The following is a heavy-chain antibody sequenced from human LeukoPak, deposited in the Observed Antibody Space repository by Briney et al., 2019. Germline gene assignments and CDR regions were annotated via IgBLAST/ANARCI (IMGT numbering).Heavy chain of an antibody. CDR2: ISYSGST. D-gene: IGHD3-10*01. J-gene: IGHJ6*03. V-gene: IGHV4-59*01. Sequence: SETLSHTCTVSPGSISSYYWSWIRQPPGKGLEWIGYISYSGSTKYNPSLKSRVTISIDTSKNQFSLKLSSVTAADTAVYYCARSGSGSYYNHMDVWGKGTTVTVSS. CDR3: ARSGSGSYYNHMDV. CDR1: PGSISSYY.